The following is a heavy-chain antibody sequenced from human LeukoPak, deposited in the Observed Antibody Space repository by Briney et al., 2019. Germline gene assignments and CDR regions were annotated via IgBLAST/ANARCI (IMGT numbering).Heavy chain of an antibody. D-gene: IGHD1-1*01. Sequence: ASVKVSCKASGYTFTAYYIQWVRQAPGQGLEWMGRINPNSGVTNYAPKFQGRVTITRDTSISTAFLELSGLRSDDTAIYYCARTEANDRADGNFDLWGRGTVVVVSS. CDR3: ARTEANDRADGNFDL. CDR2: INPNSGVT. CDR1: GYTFTAYY. J-gene: IGHJ2*01. V-gene: IGHV1-2*06.